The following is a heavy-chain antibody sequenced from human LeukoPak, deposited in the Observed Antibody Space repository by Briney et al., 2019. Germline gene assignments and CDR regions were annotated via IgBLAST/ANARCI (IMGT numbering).Heavy chain of an antibody. V-gene: IGHV3-30-3*01. CDR2: ISYDGSNK. CDR1: GFTFSSYA. Sequence: GRSLRLSCAASGFTFSSYAMHWVRQAPGKGLEWVAVISYDGSNKYYADSVKGRFTISRDNSKNTLYLQMNSLRAEDTAVYYCARRDFWSGPWAFDIWGQGTMVTVSS. CDR3: ARRDFWSGPWAFDI. D-gene: IGHD3-3*01. J-gene: IGHJ3*02.